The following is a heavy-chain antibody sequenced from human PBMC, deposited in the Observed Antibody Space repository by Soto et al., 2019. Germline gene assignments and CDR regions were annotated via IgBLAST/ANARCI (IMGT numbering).Heavy chain of an antibody. D-gene: IGHD3-10*01. V-gene: IGHV4-4*01. Sequence: ETLSLTGAVSGGSISSGNWWTWVRQSPQRGLEYIGEIFHDGTANYYPSFERRVAIAVDTSKNQFSLKLTSVTAADTAIYFCSRLVYDTRLNYMYFDFWGQGTLVTVSS. J-gene: IGHJ4*02. CDR2: IFHDGTA. CDR3: SRLVYDTRLNYMYFDF. CDR1: GGSISSGNW.